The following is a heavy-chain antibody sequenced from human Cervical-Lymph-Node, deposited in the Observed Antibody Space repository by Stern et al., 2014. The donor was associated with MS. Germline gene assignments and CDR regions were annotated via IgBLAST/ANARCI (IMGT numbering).Heavy chain of an antibody. CDR1: GDSISSYTHY. CDR2: VYYSGAT. Sequence: QLQLQESGPGLVKPSETLSLTCVVSGDSISSYTHYCAWIRQPPGKGLEWIGSVYYSGATYYTPSLKSPVTIPVDTSKNHFSLGLNSVTAADTAVYYCAKHACTGAACPFDLWGQGTLVTVSS. J-gene: IGHJ4*02. CDR3: AKHACTGAACPFDL. D-gene: IGHD2-8*02. V-gene: IGHV4-39*01.